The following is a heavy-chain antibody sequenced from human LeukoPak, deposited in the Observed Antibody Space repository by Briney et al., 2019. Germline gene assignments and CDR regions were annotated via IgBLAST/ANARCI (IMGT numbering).Heavy chain of an antibody. CDR1: GYTFTAYY. CDR3: ASEAFCAGGSCYLQRVAS. Sequence: ASVKVSCKASGYTFTAYYMHWVRQAPGQGLEWMGWIDTNSGDTNYAPKFQGRLTITRDTSIGTAYMELSSLISDDTAVYYCASEAFCAGGSCYLQRVASWGPGTLLTVSS. CDR2: IDTNSGDT. V-gene: IGHV1-2*02. D-gene: IGHD2-15*01. J-gene: IGHJ4*02.